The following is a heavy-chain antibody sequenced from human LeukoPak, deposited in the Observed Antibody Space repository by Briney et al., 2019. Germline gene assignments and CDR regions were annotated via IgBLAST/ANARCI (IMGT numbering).Heavy chain of an antibody. D-gene: IGHD5-18*01. CDR2: IIPSFGTA. CDR1: GCTFSSYA. Sequence: ASVKVSFKASGCTFSSYAISWVRQAPGQGREWMGGIIPSFGTAHYAQKFQGRVTITADESTSTAYMELSSLRSEDTAVYYCARTAMASYYMDVWGKGTTVTVSS. V-gene: IGHV1-69*01. CDR3: ARTAMASYYMDV. J-gene: IGHJ6*03.